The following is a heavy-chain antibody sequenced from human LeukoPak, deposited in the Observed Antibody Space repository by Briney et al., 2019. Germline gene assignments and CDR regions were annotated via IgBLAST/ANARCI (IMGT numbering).Heavy chain of an antibody. V-gene: IGHV1-46*01. D-gene: IGHD1-26*01. CDR2: INPSGGST. CDR3: ARAHSGSYPGY. J-gene: IGHJ4*02. CDR1: GYTFTSYD. Sequence: ASVKVSCKASGYTFTSYDINWVRQATGQGLEWMGLINPSGGSTSYAQKFQGRVAMTRDTSTSTVYMELSSLRSEDTAVYYCARAHSGSYPGYWGQGTLLTVSS.